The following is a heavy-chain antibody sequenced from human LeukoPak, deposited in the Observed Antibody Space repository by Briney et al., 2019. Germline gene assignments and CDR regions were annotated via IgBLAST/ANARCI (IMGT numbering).Heavy chain of an antibody. CDR1: GGSISSYY. D-gene: IGHD6-13*01. CDR2: IYYSGST. Sequence: SETLSLTCTVSGGSISSYYWSWIRQPPGKGLEWIGYIYYSGSTNYNPSLKSRVTISVDTSKNQFSLKLSSVTAADTAVYYCARLVTSSWYAVDYWGQGTLVTVSS. J-gene: IGHJ4*02. CDR3: ARLVTSSWYAVDY. V-gene: IGHV4-59*08.